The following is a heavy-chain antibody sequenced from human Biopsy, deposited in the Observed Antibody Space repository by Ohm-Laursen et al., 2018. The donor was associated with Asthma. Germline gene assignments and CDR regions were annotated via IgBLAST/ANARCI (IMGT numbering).Heavy chain of an antibody. J-gene: IGHJ3*02. CDR1: GYTFISYA. CDR2: INAGNGNT. V-gene: IGHV1-3*01. CDR3: ARTHYDFLTGQVNDAFAM. Sequence: ASVKVSCKASGYTFISYAIHWVRQAPGQRLEWMGWINAGNGNTKYSQKFQGRVTITRDTSASTAYMDLSSLRSEGTAVYYCARTHYDFLTGQVNDAFAMWGQGTMVTVSS. D-gene: IGHD3-9*01.